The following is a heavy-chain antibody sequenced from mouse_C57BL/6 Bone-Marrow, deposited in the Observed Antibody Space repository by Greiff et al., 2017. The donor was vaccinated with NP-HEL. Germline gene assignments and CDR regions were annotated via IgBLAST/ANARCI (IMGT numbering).Heavy chain of an antibody. D-gene: IGHD2-4*01. CDR2: IHPNSGST. CDR1: GYTFTSYW. CDR3: ARWGYYDYY. V-gene: IGHV1-64*01. Sequence: VKLMESGAELVKPGASVKLSCKASGYTFTSYWMHWVKQRPGQGLEWIGMIHPNSGSTNYNEKFKSKATLTVDKSSSTAYMQLSSLTSEDSAVYYCARWGYYDYYWGQGTTLTVSS. J-gene: IGHJ2*01.